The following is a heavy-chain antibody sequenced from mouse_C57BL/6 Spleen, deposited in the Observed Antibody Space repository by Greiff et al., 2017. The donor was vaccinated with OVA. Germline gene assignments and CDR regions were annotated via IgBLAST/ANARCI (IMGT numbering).Heavy chain of an antibody. CDR3: ARYYGSSLAWFAY. V-gene: IGHV1-50*01. Sequence: QVQLQQPGAELVKPGASVKLSCKASGYTFTSYWMQWVKQRPGQGLEWIGEIDPSDSYTNYNQKFKGKATLTVDTSSSTAYMQLSSLTSEDSAVDDCARYYGSSLAWFAYWGQGTLVTVSA. D-gene: IGHD1-1*01. CDR2: IDPSDSYT. J-gene: IGHJ3*01. CDR1: GYTFTSYW.